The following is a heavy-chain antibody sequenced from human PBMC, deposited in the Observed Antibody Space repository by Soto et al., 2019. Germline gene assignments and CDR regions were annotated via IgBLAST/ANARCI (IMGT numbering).Heavy chain of an antibody. Sequence: EVQLVESGGGLIQPGGSLRLSCAASGLTVSTNYMNWVRQAPGKGLEWVSVVYSGDTTYYADSVKGRFTISRDNSKNTLYLQMNSLRAEDTAFYYWARDRRRDGFDYWGQGTLVTVSS. V-gene: IGHV3-53*01. CDR3: ARDRRRDGFDY. CDR2: VYSGDTT. J-gene: IGHJ4*01. CDR1: GLTVSTNY.